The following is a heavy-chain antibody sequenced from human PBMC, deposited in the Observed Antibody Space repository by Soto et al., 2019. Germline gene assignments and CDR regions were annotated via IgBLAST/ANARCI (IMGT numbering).Heavy chain of an antibody. CDR3: AKATIRFLDTYGMDV. CDR1: GFTFSSYA. D-gene: IGHD3-3*01. J-gene: IGHJ6*02. CDR2: ISGSGAST. V-gene: IGHV3-23*01. Sequence: ESGGGLAQPGGSLRLSCAASGFTFSSYAMSWVRQGPGKGLEWVSAISGSGASTFYTDSVKGRFTVSRDNSKNTLYLQMNSLRAEDTAVYYCAKATIRFLDTYGMDVWGQGTTVAVSS.